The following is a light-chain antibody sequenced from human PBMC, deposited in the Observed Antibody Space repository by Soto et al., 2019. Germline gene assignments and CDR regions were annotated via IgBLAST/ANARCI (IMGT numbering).Light chain of an antibody. CDR1: QSVSSN. CDR2: DAS. V-gene: IGKV3-15*01. Sequence: EIVMTQSPATLSLSPGERASLSCRASQSVSSNLAWYQQKTGQAPRRLIYDASTRATGIPARFSGSGSGTEFTLTISSLQSEDFAVYYCQHYNNWPRTFGQGTKVDIK. J-gene: IGKJ1*01. CDR3: QHYNNWPRT.